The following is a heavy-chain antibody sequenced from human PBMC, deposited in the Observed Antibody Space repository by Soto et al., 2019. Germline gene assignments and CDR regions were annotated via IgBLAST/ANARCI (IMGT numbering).Heavy chain of an antibody. D-gene: IGHD2-21*02. J-gene: IGHJ6*02. Sequence: GGSLRLSCAASGFTFSSYGMHWVRQAPGKGLEWVAVISYDGSNKYYADSVKGRFTISRDNSKNTLYLQMNSLRAEDTAVYYCAKELDIEVVTANYCMDVWGQGITVTVSS. CDR3: AKELDIEVVTANYCMDV. V-gene: IGHV3-30*18. CDR2: ISYDGSNK. CDR1: GFTFSSYG.